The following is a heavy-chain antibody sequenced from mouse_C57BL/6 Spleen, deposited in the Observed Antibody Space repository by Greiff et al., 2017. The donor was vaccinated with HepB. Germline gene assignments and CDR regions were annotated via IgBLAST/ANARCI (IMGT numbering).Heavy chain of an antibody. CDR3: AREGNSSGYAMDY. CDR2: INPSSGYT. Sequence: VQLQQSGADLARPGASVKMSCKASGYTFTSYTMHWVKQRPGQGLEWIGYINPSSGYTKYNQKFKDKATLTADKSSSTAYMQLSSLTSEDSAVYYCAREGNSSGYAMDYWGQGASVTVSS. V-gene: IGHV1-4*01. CDR1: GYTFTSYT. J-gene: IGHJ4*01. D-gene: IGHD3-2*02.